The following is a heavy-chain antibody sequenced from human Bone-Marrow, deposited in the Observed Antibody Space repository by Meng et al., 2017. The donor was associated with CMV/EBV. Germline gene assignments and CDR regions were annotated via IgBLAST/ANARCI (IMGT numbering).Heavy chain of an antibody. CDR1: GYTFTSYG. Sequence: ASVKVSCKASGYTFTSYGISWVRQAPGQGLEWMGWISAYNGNTNYAQKLQGRVTMTTDTSTSTAYMELRSLRSDDTAVYYCAREDIVVVPAAPDYWGQGTLVTFSS. D-gene: IGHD2-2*01. V-gene: IGHV1-18*01. CDR3: AREDIVVVPAAPDY. J-gene: IGHJ4*02. CDR2: ISAYNGNT.